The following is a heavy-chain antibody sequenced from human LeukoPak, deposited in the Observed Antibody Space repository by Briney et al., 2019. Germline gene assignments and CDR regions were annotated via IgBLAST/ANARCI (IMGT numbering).Heavy chain of an antibody. CDR1: GSTFSSYS. Sequence: GRSLRLSCAASGSTFSSYSMQWVRQTPGKGLEWVGIMSNSGENTFYGEAVKGRFTISRDNSKNTLYLQMNRLRAEDTAVYYCAKDFSVYNYDSRVLDYWGQGTLVTVSS. J-gene: IGHJ4*02. D-gene: IGHD3-22*01. CDR3: AKDFSVYNYDSRVLDY. CDR2: MSNSGENT. V-gene: IGHV3-30*18.